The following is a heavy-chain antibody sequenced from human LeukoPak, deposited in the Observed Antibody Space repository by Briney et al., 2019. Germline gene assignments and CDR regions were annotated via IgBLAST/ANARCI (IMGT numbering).Heavy chain of an antibody. CDR2: ISSNGGNT. CDR1: GFTFSGYA. V-gene: IGHV3-64*04. D-gene: IGHD1-26*01. Sequence: GGSLRLSCSASGFTFSGYAMHWVRQAPGRGLEYVSVISSNGGNTYYADSVKGRFTISRDNSKNTLFLQMNSLRAEDTAVYYCARGLGAYDAFDIWGQGTMVTVSS. J-gene: IGHJ3*02. CDR3: ARGLGAYDAFDI.